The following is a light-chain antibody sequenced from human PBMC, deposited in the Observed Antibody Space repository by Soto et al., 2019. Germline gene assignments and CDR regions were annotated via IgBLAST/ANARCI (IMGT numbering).Light chain of an antibody. CDR1: QSISSW. J-gene: IGKJ4*01. CDR2: KAS. Sequence: DIPITQSHSTLSASPGDRVTITCRTSQSISSWLAWYQQKPGKDPKLLIYKASTLESGVPSRFSGSGSGTEFTLTISSLLAADFVTFYCQQYNTISLLTFGGGTKVHIK. V-gene: IGKV1-5*03. CDR3: QQYNTISLLT.